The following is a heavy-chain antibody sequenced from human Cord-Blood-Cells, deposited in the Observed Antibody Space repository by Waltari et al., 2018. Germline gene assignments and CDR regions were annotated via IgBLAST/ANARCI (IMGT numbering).Heavy chain of an antibody. V-gene: IGHV4-34*01. Sequence: QVQLQQWGAGLLKPSETLSLTCAVYGGSFSGYYWSWIRQPPGKGLEWIGEINHSGSTNNNPSLKSRVTISVDTSKNQFSLKLSSVTAADTAVYYCARGREGGQLSLDYWGQGTLVTVSS. J-gene: IGHJ4*02. CDR1: GGSFSGYY. CDR2: INHSGST. CDR3: ARGREGGQLSLDY. D-gene: IGHD1-1*01.